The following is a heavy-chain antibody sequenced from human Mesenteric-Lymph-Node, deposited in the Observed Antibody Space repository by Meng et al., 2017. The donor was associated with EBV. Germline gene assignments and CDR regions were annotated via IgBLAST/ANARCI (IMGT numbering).Heavy chain of an antibody. CDR1: GGSISSSSSH. V-gene: IGHV4-39*07. Sequence: LQLEEAGPGLVKPSEPLSLPCPVSGGSISSSSSHWGWIRQPPGKGLEWIGNIYYSGSTYYNPSLKSRLTVSVDTSKNQFSLKLSSVTAADTAMYYCARMEYTYHWYFDLWGPGTLVTVSS. CDR3: ARMEYTYHWYFDL. D-gene: IGHD1-1*01. CDR2: IYYSGST. J-gene: IGHJ2*01.